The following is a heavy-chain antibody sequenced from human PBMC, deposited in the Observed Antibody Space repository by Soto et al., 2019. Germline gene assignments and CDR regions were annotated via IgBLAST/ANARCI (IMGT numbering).Heavy chain of an antibody. CDR3: AIPANVAGNRPFYFFY. J-gene: IGHJ4*02. V-gene: IGHV4-39*01. CDR2: IYYSGST. Sequence: QLQLQESGPGLVKPSETLSLTCTVSGGSISSSSYYWGWIRQPPGKGLEWIGSIYYSGSTYYNPTLKSQVTRSVGTSNNQFALKLSSVTAADTAVYYCAIPANVAGNRPFYFFYWGQETLDTVSS. D-gene: IGHD6-19*01. CDR1: GGSISSSSYY.